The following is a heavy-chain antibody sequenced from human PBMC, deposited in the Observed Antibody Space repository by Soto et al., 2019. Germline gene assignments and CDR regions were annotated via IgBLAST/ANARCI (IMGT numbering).Heavy chain of an antibody. D-gene: IGHD3-22*01. J-gene: IGHJ4*02. Sequence: SVKVSCKASGGTFSSYAISWVRQAPGQGLEWMGGIIPIFGTANYAQKFQGRVTITADESTSTAYMELSSLRSEDTAVYYCARGVPTYYYDSSGPGPYFDYWGQGTLVTVSS. CDR3: ARGVPTYYYDSSGPGPYFDY. CDR1: GGTFSSYA. CDR2: IIPIFGTA. V-gene: IGHV1-69*13.